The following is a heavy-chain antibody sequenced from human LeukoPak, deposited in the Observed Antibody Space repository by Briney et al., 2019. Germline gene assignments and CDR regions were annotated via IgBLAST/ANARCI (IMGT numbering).Heavy chain of an antibody. Sequence: PSETLSLTCAVYGVSFSGYYWSWIRQPPGKGLEWIGEINHSGSTNYNPSLKSRVTISVDTSKNQFSLKLSSVTAADTAVYYCARHYDSSGYYYAADYWGQGTLVTVSS. V-gene: IGHV4-34*01. D-gene: IGHD3-22*01. CDR3: ARHYDSSGYYYAADY. CDR1: GVSFSGYY. J-gene: IGHJ4*02. CDR2: INHSGST.